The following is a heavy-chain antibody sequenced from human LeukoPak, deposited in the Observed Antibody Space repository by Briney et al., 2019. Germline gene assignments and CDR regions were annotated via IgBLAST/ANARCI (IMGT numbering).Heavy chain of an antibody. CDR2: MSYGGSER. J-gene: IGHJ4*02. CDR1: GFTFSTYA. CDR3: AKDGRIAAAVGFFDY. Sequence: QPGRSLRLSCAASGFTFSTYAMHWVRQAPGKGLEWVPLMSYGGSERYYADSVKGQFTISRDNSRNTLYLQMNSLRAEDTAVYYCAKDGRIAAAVGFFDYWGQGTLVTVSS. V-gene: IGHV3-30*18. D-gene: IGHD6-13*01.